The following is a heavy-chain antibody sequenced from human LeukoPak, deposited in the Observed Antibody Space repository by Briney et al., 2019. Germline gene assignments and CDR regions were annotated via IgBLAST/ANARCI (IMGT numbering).Heavy chain of an antibody. D-gene: IGHD6-19*01. CDR3: ARVDNVIAVAGTNGAFDI. V-gene: IGHV4-61*02. Sequence: SETLSLTCTVSGGSISSGSYYWSWIRQPAGKGLEWIGRIYTSGSTNYNPSLKSRVTISVDTSKNQFSLKLSSVTAADTAVYYCARVDNVIAVAGTNGAFDIWGQGTMVTVSS. CDR1: GGSISSGSYY. J-gene: IGHJ3*02. CDR2: IYTSGST.